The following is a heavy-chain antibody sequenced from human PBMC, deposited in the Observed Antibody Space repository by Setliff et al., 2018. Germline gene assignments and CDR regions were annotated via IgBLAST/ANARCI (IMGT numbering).Heavy chain of an antibody. CDR3: ARSINGYQQRYDF. V-gene: IGHV3-48*03. CDR1: GFFFRSYE. CDR2: INSGGTKI. Sequence: PGGSLRLSCAASGFFFRSYEMNWVRQPPGKGLEWVSYINSGGTKIYYAVSVEGRFTISRDNGKNSLFLQMNSVRAEDTAVYYCARSINGYQQRYDFWGQGALVTVSS. J-gene: IGHJ4*02. D-gene: IGHD3-16*01.